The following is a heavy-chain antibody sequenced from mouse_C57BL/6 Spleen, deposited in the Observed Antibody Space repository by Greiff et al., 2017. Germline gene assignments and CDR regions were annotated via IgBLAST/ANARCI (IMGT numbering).Heavy chain of an antibody. Sequence: EVTLQESGAELVRPGASVKLSCTASGFNIKDDYMHWVKQRPEQGLEWIGWIDPENGDTEYASKFQGKATITADTSSNTAYLQLSSLTSEDTAVYYCTTPGFDYWGQGTTLTVSS. V-gene: IGHV14-4*01. J-gene: IGHJ2*01. CDR2: IDPENGDT. CDR1: GFNIKDDY. CDR3: TTPGFDY.